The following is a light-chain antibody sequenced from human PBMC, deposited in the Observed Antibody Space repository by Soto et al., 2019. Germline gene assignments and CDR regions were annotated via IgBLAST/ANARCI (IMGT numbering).Light chain of an antibody. CDR3: QQYGSSPKT. CDR2: GAS. J-gene: IGKJ1*01. Sequence: EIVLTQSPGTLSLSPGERATLSCRASQSVGSNYLAWYQQKPGQGPRILIFGASGRATGIPDRFSGSGSGTDFTLTISRLEPEDFAVYYCQQYGSSPKTFGQGTKVDIK. V-gene: IGKV3-20*01. CDR1: QSVGSNY.